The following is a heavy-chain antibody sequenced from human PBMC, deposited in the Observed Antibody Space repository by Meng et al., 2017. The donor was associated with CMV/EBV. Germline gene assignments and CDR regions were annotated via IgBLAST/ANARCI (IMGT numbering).Heavy chain of an antibody. Sequence: LSCAASGFAVNTNYMTWVRQAPGKGLEWVSIIYSGGNTYTADSVRGRFSISRDNSKNTVYLHMNTLRAEDTAIYYCARVAEGHDFDYWGQGTLVTVSS. V-gene: IGHV3-53*01. J-gene: IGHJ4*02. CDR1: GFAVNTNY. CDR3: ARVAEGHDFDY. CDR2: IYSGGNT.